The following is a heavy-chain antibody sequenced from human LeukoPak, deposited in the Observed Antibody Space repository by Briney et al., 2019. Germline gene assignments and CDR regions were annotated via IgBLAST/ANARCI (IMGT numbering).Heavy chain of an antibody. CDR1: GYSFPNYW. CDR2: IYPGESDI. J-gene: IGHJ4*02. CDR3: ARGAYYDFWSGYLPFDY. D-gene: IGHD3-3*01. Sequence: GASLQISCKGSGYSFPNYWIGWVRQLPGKGLEGMGLIYPGESDIRYSPSFQGQVTISADKSISTAYLQWSSLKASDTAMYYCARGAYYDFWSGYLPFDYWGQGTLVTVSS. V-gene: IGHV5-51*01.